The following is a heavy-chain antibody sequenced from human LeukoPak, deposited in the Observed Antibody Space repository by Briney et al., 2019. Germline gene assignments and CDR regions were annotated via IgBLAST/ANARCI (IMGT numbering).Heavy chain of an antibody. J-gene: IGHJ5*02. CDR1: GGTFSSYA. CDR3: ARSPTLYGSGSYWFDP. CDR2: IIPIFGTA. Sequence: ASVKVSCKASGGTFSSYAISWVRQAPGQGLGWMGGIIPIFGTANYAQKFQGRVTITADESTSTAYMELSSLRSEDTAVYYCARSPTLYGSGSYWFDPWGQGTLVTVSS. D-gene: IGHD3-10*01. V-gene: IGHV1-69*13.